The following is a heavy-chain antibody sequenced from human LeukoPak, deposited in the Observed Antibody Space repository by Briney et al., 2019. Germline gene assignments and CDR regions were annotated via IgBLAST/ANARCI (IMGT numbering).Heavy chain of an antibody. V-gene: IGHV3-15*01. J-gene: IGHJ5*02. D-gene: IGHD3-22*01. CDR3: TTGYYYDSSGYYP. Sequence: GGSLRLSCAASGFTFSSYAMSWVRQAPGKGLEWVGRIKSKTDGGTTDYAAPVKGRFTISRDDSKNTLYLQMNSLKTEDTAVYYCTTGYYYDSSGYYPPGQGTLVTVSS. CDR1: GFTFSSYA. CDR2: IKSKTDGGTT.